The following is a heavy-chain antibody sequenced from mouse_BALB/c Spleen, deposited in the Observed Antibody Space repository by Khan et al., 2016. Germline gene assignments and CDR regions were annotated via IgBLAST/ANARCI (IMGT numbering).Heavy chain of an antibody. Sequence: QVRLQQSGAELARPGASVKLSCKASGYTFTSYWLQWVKQWPGQGLECIGAIYSGDGATRYTQKFKGKATLTAVKASTAAYMQLSRLASEDSAVYDAESYYGNNYDYFDYWGQGTTLTVSS. CDR2: IYSGDGAT. D-gene: IGHD1-1*01. J-gene: IGHJ2*01. CDR1: GYTFTSYW. CDR3: ESYYGNNYDYFDY. V-gene: IGHV1-87*01.